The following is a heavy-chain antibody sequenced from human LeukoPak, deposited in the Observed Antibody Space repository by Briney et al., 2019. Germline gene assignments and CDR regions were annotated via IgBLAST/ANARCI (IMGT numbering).Heavy chain of an antibody. Sequence: PGGSLRLSCAASGFTFSSYWMSWVRQAPGKGLEWVANIKQDGSEKYYVDSVKGRFTISRDNAKNSLYLQMNSLRAEDTAVYYCARDSLYDSTYGEAFDIWGQGTMVTVSS. D-gene: IGHD3-22*01. CDR1: GFTFSSYW. J-gene: IGHJ3*02. CDR3: ARDSLYDSTYGEAFDI. CDR2: IKQDGSEK. V-gene: IGHV3-7*01.